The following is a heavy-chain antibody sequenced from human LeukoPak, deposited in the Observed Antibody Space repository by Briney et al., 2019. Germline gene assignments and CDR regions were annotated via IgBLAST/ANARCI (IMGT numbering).Heavy chain of an antibody. CDR1: GYTFTGYY. CDR3: ARTVVAATPDYNWFDP. CDR2: INPNSGGT. V-gene: IGHV1-2*02. J-gene: IGHJ5*02. Sequence: ASVKVSCKASGYTFTGYYMHWVRQAPGQGLEWLGWINPNSGGTNYAQKFQGRVTMTRDTSISTTYMELSSLTSDDTAVYYCARTVVAATPDYNWFDPWGQGTLVTVSS. D-gene: IGHD2-15*01.